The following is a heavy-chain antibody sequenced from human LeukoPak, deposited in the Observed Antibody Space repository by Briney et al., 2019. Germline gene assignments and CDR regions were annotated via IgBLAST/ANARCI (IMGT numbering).Heavy chain of an antibody. V-gene: IGHV4-59*01. CDR3: ARGITVTPHFDY. CDR1: GGSISSYY. CDR2: IYYSGST. D-gene: IGHD4-17*01. J-gene: IGHJ4*02. Sequence: SETLSLTCTVSGGSISSYYWSWIRQPPGKGLEWIGYIYYSGSTNYNPSLKSRVTISVDTSKNQFSLKLSSVTAADTAVYYCARGITVTPHFDYWGQGTLVTVSS.